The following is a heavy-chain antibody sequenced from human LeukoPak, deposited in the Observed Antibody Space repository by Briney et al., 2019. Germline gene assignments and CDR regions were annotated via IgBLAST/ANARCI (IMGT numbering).Heavy chain of an antibody. CDR2: FYYSGST. D-gene: IGHD3-10*01. CDR1: GGSISISSYY. V-gene: IGHV4-39*01. Sequence: PSETLSLTCTVSGGSISISSYYWGWIRQPPGKGLEWIGSFYYSGSTYYNPSLKSRVTISVDTSKNQFSLKLTSVTAADTAVYYCARCSNGSGTYYNPYYYYMDVWGKGTTVTVSS. CDR3: ARCSNGSGTYYNPYYYYMDV. J-gene: IGHJ6*03.